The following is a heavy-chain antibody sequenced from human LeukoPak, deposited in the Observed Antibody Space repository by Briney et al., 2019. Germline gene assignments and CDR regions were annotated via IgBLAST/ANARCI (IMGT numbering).Heavy chain of an antibody. CDR1: GFTFSGYA. J-gene: IGHJ4*02. Sequence: GGSLRPSCAASGFTFSGYAMTWVRQAPDKGLEWVSAISGSDGSTYYADSVKGRFTISRDNSENTLYLQMNSLRAEDTAMYYCAKDYYYGSGSYYEFYFDYWGQGTLVTVSS. V-gene: IGHV3-23*01. D-gene: IGHD3-10*01. CDR3: AKDYYYGSGSYYEFYFDY. CDR2: ISGSDGST.